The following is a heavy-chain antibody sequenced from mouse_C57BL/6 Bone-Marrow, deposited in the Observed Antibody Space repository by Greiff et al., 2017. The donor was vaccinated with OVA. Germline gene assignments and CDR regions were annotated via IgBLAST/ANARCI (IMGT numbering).Heavy chain of an antibody. Sequence: EVQLVESGGGLVQPGGSLKLSCAASGFTFSDYYMYWVRQTPEKRLEWVAYISNGGGSTYYPDTVKGRFTISRDNAKNTLYLQMSRLKSEDTAMYYCARGNYEHFDYWGQGTTLTVSS. CDR2: ISNGGGST. V-gene: IGHV5-12*01. J-gene: IGHJ2*01. CDR1: GFTFSDYY. CDR3: ARGNYEHFDY. D-gene: IGHD2-1*01.